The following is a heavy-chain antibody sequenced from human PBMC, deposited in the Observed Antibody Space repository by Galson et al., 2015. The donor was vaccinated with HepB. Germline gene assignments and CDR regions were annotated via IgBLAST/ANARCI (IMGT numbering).Heavy chain of an antibody. D-gene: IGHD1-26*01. CDR1: GYTLTDLP. V-gene: IGHV1-24*01. CDR2: FDPEDGET. CDR3: ATPKRIVGAPRVMGAFDI. J-gene: IGHJ3*02. Sequence: SVKVSCKASGYTLTDLPMHWVRQAPGKGLEWMGGFDPEDGETIYAQKFQGRVTMTEDTSTDTAYMELSSLRSEDTAVYYCATPKRIVGAPRVMGAFDIWGQGTMVTVSS.